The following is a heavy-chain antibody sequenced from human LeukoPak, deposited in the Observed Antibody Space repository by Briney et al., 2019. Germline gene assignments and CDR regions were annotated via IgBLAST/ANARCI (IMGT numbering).Heavy chain of an antibody. CDR2: VNPNSGNT. CDR1: GYTFTSYD. J-gene: IGHJ1*01. Sequence: GASVKVSCKASGYTFTSYDINWVRQATGQGLEWMGWVNPNSGNTGYAQKFQGRVTMTRNTSISTAYMELSSLRSEDTAVYYCAKDESYYDFWSGYSAGEYFQHWGQGTLVTVSS. D-gene: IGHD3-3*01. CDR3: AKDESYYDFWSGYSAGEYFQH. V-gene: IGHV1-8*01.